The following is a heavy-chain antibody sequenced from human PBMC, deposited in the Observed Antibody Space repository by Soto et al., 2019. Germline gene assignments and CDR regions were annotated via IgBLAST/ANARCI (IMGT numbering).Heavy chain of an antibody. D-gene: IGHD6-6*01. Sequence: EVQLVESGGGLVKPGGSLRLSCAASGFTFSNYSMNWVRQAPGKGLEWVSSISSSSSYIYYADSVKGRFTISRDNAKNSLYLQMNSLRAEDTAVYYCARDLYSSSSHDYWGQGTLVTVSS. CDR2: ISSSSSYI. CDR3: ARDLYSSSSHDY. J-gene: IGHJ4*02. V-gene: IGHV3-21*01. CDR1: GFTFSNYS.